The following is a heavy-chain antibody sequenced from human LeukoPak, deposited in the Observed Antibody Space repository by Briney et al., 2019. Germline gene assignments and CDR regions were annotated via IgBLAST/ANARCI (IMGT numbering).Heavy chain of an antibody. D-gene: IGHD2-15*01. Sequence: TGGSLRLSCAASGFTFSSYAMTWVRQAPGKGLEWVSSISSSSSYIYYADSVKGRFTISRDNAKNSLYLQMNSLRAEDTAAYYCARGPIVVVVAATPPDYWGQGTLVTVSS. CDR3: ARGPIVVVVAATPPDY. CDR2: ISSSSSYI. CDR1: GFTFSSYA. V-gene: IGHV3-21*01. J-gene: IGHJ4*02.